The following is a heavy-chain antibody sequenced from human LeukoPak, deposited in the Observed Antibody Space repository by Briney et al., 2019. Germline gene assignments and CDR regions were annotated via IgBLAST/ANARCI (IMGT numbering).Heavy chain of an antibody. CDR2: INPSGGST. CDR1: GYTFTSYY. V-gene: IGHV1-46*01. Sequence: ASVKVSCKASGYTFTSYYMHWVRQDPGQGLEWMGIINPSGGSTSYAQKFQGRVTMTRDTSTSTVYMEPSSLRSEDTAVYYCARDGGLDIVVVPAARPQYYFDYWGQGSLVTVSS. CDR3: ARDGGLDIVVVPAARPQYYFDY. D-gene: IGHD2-2*03. J-gene: IGHJ4*02.